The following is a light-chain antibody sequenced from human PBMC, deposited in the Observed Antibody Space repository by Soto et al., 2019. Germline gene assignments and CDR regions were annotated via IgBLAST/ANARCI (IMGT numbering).Light chain of an antibody. CDR1: ERIYSAY. CDR2: GAS. V-gene: IGKV3D-20*02. J-gene: IGKJ3*01. Sequence: EVVLTQSPGTLSLSRGERATLSCRASERIYSAYLGWYQHKPGQAPRLLIYGASSRATGIPDRFSGSGSGTEFTLAISRLEPEDFAVYYCQQRSNWPPFTFGPGTKVDIK. CDR3: QQRSNWPPFT.